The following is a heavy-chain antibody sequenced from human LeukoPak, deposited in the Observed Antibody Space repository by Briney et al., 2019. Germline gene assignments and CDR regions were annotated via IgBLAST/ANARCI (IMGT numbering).Heavy chain of an antibody. D-gene: IGHD6-13*01. Sequence: SETLSLTCTVSGGSISSGGYYWSWIRQPPGKGLEWIGYIYHSGSTYYNPSLKSRVTISVDRSKNQFSLRLTSVTAADTAMYFCTRATVAAVGSSSTYYFDYWGQGILVTVSS. CDR1: GGSISSGGYY. CDR2: IYHSGST. J-gene: IGHJ4*02. V-gene: IGHV4-30-2*01. CDR3: TRATVAAVGSSSTYYFDY.